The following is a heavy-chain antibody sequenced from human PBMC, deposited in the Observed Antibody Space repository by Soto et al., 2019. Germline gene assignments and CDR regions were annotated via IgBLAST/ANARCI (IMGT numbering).Heavy chain of an antibody. CDR1: GDSLRGQS. CDR3: AREDSCGWSGESLDV. D-gene: IGHD6-19*01. CDR2: IDQSGGT. V-gene: IGHV4-34*01. Sequence: SETLSLTCAVVGDSLRGQSWNWIRQSPGKGLEWIGEIDQSGGTNYNPSLKSRAIISDDTSKNQFSLTLTSVTAADTAVYYCAREDSCGWSGESLDVWGQGTTVTVSS. J-gene: IGHJ6*02.